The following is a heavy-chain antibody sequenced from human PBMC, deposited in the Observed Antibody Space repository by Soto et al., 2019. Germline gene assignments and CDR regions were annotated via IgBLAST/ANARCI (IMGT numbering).Heavy chain of an antibody. D-gene: IGHD2-15*01. CDR3: ISHSPEDMIRT. CDR2: IRNKANSYAT. V-gene: IGHV3-73*01. Sequence: GSLRLSGAASGFTFSGSSVHGVRQAAGKGLEWVGRIRNKANSYATAYAASVRGRFTISRDDSKNTAFLQMNSLNTEDTAVYYCISHSPEDMIRTWGQGTLVTVSS. J-gene: IGHJ4*02. CDR1: GFTFSGSS.